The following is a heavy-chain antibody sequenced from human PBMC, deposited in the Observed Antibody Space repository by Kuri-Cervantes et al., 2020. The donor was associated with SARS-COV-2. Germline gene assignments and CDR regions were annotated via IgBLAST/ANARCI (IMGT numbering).Heavy chain of an antibody. V-gene: IGHV1-18*01. D-gene: IGHD5-12*01. CDR1: GGTFSSYA. Sequence: ASVNVSCKASGGTFSSYAISWVRQAPGQGLEWMGWISAYNGNTNYAQKLQGRVTMTTDTSTSTAYMELRSLRSDDTAVYYCARDDGYDPHYYYYVMDVWGQGTTVTVSS. CDR2: ISAYNGNT. CDR3: ARDDGYDPHYYYYVMDV. J-gene: IGHJ6*02.